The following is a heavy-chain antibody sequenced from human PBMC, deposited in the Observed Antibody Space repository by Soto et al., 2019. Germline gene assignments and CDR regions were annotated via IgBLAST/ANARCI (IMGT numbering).Heavy chain of an antibody. V-gene: IGHV4-61*01. CDR1: GGSVSRGSYY. J-gene: IGHJ3*02. CDR2: IYYRGST. CDR3: ARKNGVLDAFDI. Sequence: SGTLSLTCTVFGGSVSRGSYYWGGIPQPPAKGLESIGYIYYRGSTTYNPSLKSRVTISVDTSKNQFSLKLSSVTAADTAVYYCARKNGVLDAFDIWGQGTMVTVSS. D-gene: IGHD4-17*01.